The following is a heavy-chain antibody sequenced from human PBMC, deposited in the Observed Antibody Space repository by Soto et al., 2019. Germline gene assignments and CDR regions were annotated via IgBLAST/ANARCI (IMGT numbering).Heavy chain of an antibody. J-gene: IGHJ6*02. CDR1: GYTFTSYD. V-gene: IGHV1-8*01. Sequence: GASVKVSRKASGYTFTSYDINWVRQVTGQGLEWMGWMNPNSGNTGYAQKFQGRVTMTRNTSISTAYMELSSLRSEDTAVYYCARGRGFWSGYYGYYYYYGMDVWGQGTTVTVSS. CDR3: ARGRGFWSGYYGYYYYYGMDV. D-gene: IGHD3-3*01. CDR2: MNPNSGNT.